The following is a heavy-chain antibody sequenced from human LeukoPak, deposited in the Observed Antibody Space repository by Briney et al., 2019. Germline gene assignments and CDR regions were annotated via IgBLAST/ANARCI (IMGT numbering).Heavy chain of an antibody. V-gene: IGHV4-34*01. CDR1: GGSFSGYY. CDR2: INHSGST. Sequence: SETLSLTCAVYGGSFSGYYWSWIRQPPGKGLEWIGEINHSGSTNYNPSLKSRVTISVDTSKNQFSLKLSFVTAADTAVYYCARGLIPHAFDIWGQGTMVTVSS. D-gene: IGHD2-21*01. J-gene: IGHJ3*02. CDR3: ARGLIPHAFDI.